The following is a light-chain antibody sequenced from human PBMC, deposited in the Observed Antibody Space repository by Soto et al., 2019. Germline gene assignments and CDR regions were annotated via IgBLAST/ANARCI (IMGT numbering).Light chain of an antibody. Sequence: EIVMTQSPATLSVSPGERATLSCRASQSVSSNLAWYQQKPGQAPRLLIYGASTRATGIPARFSGSGSGTEFTLTNSSLQSEDFAVYYCQQYNNWPSWTFGQGNKVEIK. CDR2: GAS. V-gene: IGKV3-15*01. CDR1: QSVSSN. J-gene: IGKJ1*01. CDR3: QQYNNWPSWT.